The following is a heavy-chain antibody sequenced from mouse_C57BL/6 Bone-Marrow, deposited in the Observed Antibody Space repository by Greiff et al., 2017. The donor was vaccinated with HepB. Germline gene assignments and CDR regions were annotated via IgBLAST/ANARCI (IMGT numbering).Heavy chain of an antibody. J-gene: IGHJ3*01. Sequence: DVQLVESGGGLVQPKGSLKLSCAASGFSFNTYAMNWVRQAPGKGLEWVARIRSKSNNYATYYADSVKDRFTISRDDSESMLYLQMNNLKTEDTAMYYCVRQSYGSSPWFAYWGQGTLVTVSA. V-gene: IGHV10-1*01. CDR3: VRQSYGSSPWFAY. D-gene: IGHD1-1*01. CDR2: IRSKSNNYAT. CDR1: GFSFNTYA.